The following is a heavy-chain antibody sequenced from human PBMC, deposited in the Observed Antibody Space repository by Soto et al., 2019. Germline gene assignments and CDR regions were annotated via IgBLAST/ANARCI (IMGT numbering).Heavy chain of an antibody. CDR3: AKRQGIGAAAKNFDF. CDR2: ISAGGNLI. V-gene: IGHV3-23*01. J-gene: IGHJ4*02. CDR1: GFIFSNHA. D-gene: IGHD6-13*01. Sequence: GGSLRLSCAASGFIFSNHAVSWVRQVPGKGLEWVSGISAGGNLIYYADSVRGRFTMSRDNSKNMLYLQMNSLRAEDTAVYFCAKRQGIGAAAKNFDFWGQGARVTVSS.